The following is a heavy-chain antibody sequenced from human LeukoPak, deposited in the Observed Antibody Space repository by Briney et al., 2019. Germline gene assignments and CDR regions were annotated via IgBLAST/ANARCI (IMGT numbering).Heavy chain of an antibody. CDR3: ARDLPSSMVRGVIRYYYGMDV. CDR2: IKQDGSEK. Sequence: GGSLRLSCAASGFTFSSYWMSWVRQAPGKGLEWVANIKQDGSEKYYVDSMKGRFTISRDNAKNSLYLQMNSLRAEDTAVYYCARDLPSSMVRGVIRYYYGMDVWGQGTTVTVSS. J-gene: IGHJ6*02. D-gene: IGHD3-10*01. CDR1: GFTFSSYW. V-gene: IGHV3-7*01.